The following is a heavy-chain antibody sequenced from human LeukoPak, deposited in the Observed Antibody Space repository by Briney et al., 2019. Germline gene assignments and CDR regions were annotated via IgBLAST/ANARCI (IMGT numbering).Heavy chain of an antibody. Sequence: ASVEVTCKASGGTFSSYDISWVRQAPGQGLEWMGRIIPNLGIANYAQKFQGRVTITADKSTSTAYMELRSLRSEDTAVYYCARDQQYDFWSGYYFDYWGQGTLVTVSS. CDR1: GGTFSSYD. CDR2: IIPNLGIA. J-gene: IGHJ4*02. D-gene: IGHD3-3*01. V-gene: IGHV1-69*04. CDR3: ARDQQYDFWSGYYFDY.